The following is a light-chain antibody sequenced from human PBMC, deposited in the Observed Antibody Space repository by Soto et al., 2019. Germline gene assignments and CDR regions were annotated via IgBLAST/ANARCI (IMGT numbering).Light chain of an antibody. CDR3: QQYGSSPWT. CDR2: DAS. V-gene: IGKV3-20*01. J-gene: IGKJ1*01. Sequence: VVPQSPANLPLSIGERPTLSCRASQSVSSSYLAWYQQKPGQAPRLLIYDASNRAPGTPARFSGSGSGTDFSLTISRLEPEDFAVYYCQQYGSSPWTFGQGTKVDIK. CDR1: QSVSSSY.